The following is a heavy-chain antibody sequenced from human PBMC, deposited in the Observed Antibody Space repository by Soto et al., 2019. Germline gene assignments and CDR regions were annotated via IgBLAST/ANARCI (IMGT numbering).Heavy chain of an antibody. CDR3: ASVRGGYYYGMDV. D-gene: IGHD3-10*02. CDR1: GGSISSSNW. CDR2: IYHSGST. Sequence: QVKLQESGPGLVKPSGTLSLTCAVSGGSISSSNWWSWVRQPPGKGLEWIGEIYHSGSTKYNPSLKSRVTISVDKSKNQFSLKLSSVTAADTAVYYCASVRGGYYYGMDVWGQGTTVTVSS. V-gene: IGHV4-4*02. J-gene: IGHJ6*02.